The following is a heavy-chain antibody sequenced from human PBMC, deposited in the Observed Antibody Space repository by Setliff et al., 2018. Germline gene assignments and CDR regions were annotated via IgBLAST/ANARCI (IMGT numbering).Heavy chain of an antibody. CDR1: GYTFTSYA. Sequence: ASVKVSCKASGYTFTSYAMHWVRQAPGQRLEWMGWINAGNGNTKYSQKFQGRVTITTDESTSTAYMELSSLRSEDTAVYYCARPLRYGDYYYYYGMDVWGQGTTVTVSS. CDR2: INAGNGNT. D-gene: IGHD3-10*01. CDR3: ARPLRYGDYYYYYGMDV. V-gene: IGHV1-3*01. J-gene: IGHJ6*02.